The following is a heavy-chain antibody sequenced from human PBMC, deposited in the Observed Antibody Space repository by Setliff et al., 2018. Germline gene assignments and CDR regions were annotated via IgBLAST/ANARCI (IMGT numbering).Heavy chain of an antibody. D-gene: IGHD1-1*01. CDR3: ASPRRDDLDTPFDAFDL. V-gene: IGHV4-38-2*01. J-gene: IGHJ3*01. Sequence: PSETLSLTSDVSGISITSGHYWGWIRQPPGKGLEWIATIYHRGRTYYNPSLDSRVTISLDTSKNQYSLRLRSVTAADTAVYYCASPRRDDLDTPFDAFDLWGQGTKVTVS. CDR1: GISITSGHY. CDR2: IYHRGRT.